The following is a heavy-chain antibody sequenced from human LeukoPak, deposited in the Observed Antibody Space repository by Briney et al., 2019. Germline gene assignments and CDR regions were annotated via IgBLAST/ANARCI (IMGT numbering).Heavy chain of an antibody. CDR1: GFTFNDYW. Sequence: GGSLRLSCTASGFTFNDYWMTWVRQTPGKGLEWLANINEDGSAKNYVDSVKGRFTISRDNAVNSLYLQMNSLRAEDTAVYYCAKSGVDNWNYYYYMDVWGKGTTVTVSS. CDR3: AKSGVDNWNYYYYMDV. V-gene: IGHV3-7*03. CDR2: INEDGSAK. D-gene: IGHD1-1*01. J-gene: IGHJ6*03.